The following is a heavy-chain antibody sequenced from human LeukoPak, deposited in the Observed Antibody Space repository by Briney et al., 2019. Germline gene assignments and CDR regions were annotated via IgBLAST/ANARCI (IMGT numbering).Heavy chain of an antibody. CDR3: AGARPTVTTLPYYYYYGMDV. CDR1: GGSISSSSYY. D-gene: IGHD4-17*01. V-gene: IGHV4-61*05. Sequence: NPSETLSLTCTVSGGSISSSSYYWSWIRQPPGKGLEWIGYIYYSGTTNYNPSLKSRVTISVDTSKNQFSLKLSSVTAADTAVYYCAGARPTVTTLPYYYYYGMDVWGQGTTVTVSS. CDR2: IYYSGTT. J-gene: IGHJ6*02.